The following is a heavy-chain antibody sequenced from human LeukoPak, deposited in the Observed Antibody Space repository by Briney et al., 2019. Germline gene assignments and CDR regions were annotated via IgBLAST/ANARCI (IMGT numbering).Heavy chain of an antibody. V-gene: IGHV3-30*02. J-gene: IGHJ3*02. CDR2: IRYDGSNK. CDR3: ARDHVFMNAFDI. Sequence: GGSLRLSCAASGFTFSTYGMHWVRQAPGKGLEWLAFIRYDGSNKYYADSVKGRFTISRDSAKNSLYLQMNSLRAEDTAVYYCARDHVFMNAFDIWGQGTMVTVSS. CDR1: GFTFSTYG.